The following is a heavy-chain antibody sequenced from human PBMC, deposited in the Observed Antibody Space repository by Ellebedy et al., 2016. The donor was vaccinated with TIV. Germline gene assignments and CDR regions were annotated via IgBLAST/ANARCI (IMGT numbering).Heavy chain of an antibody. Sequence: GESLKISCAASGFTFSDFYMSWIRQAPGKGLEWLSYMINGVYSMYYAESVKGRFTISRDNAKNSLYLQMDSLRAEDTAVYYCARLVRSYGDAFDIWGQGTMVTVSS. CDR3: ARLVRSYGDAFDI. V-gene: IGHV3-11*01. J-gene: IGHJ3*02. CDR2: MINGVYSM. D-gene: IGHD1-26*01. CDR1: GFTFSDFY.